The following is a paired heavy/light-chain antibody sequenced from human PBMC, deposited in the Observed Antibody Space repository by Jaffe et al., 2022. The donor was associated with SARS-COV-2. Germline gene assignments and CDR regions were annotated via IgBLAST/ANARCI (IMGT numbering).Heavy chain of an antibody. D-gene: IGHD6-13*01. J-gene: IGHJ4*02. CDR1: GGSISPHY. CDR3: ARGGSWSDC. Sequence: QVQLQESGPGLVKPSETLSLTCTVSGGSISPHYWSWIRQPPGKGLEWIGYVYFTGSTNYNPSLKSRVTISVDTSKNQFSLKLNSVTAADTAVYYCARGGSWSDCWGQGTLVTVSS. V-gene: IGHV4-59*11. CDR2: VYFTGST.
Light chain of an antibody. V-gene: IGKV1-33*01. CDR2: GAS. J-gene: IGKJ2*01. CDR3: QQYHNLPYT. CDR1: QDITNY. Sequence: DIQMTQSPSSLSASVGDRVAITCQASQDITNYLNWYQQKPGKAPKLLIYGASNLETGVPSRFSGSGSGTDFTFTISSLQPEDIATYYCQQYHNLPYTFGQGTKLEIK.